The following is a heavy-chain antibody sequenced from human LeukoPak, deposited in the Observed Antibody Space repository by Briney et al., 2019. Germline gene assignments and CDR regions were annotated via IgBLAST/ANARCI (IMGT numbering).Heavy chain of an antibody. J-gene: IGHJ4*02. CDR1: GFGFTSYW. Sequence: TGGSLRLSCAASGFGFTSYWMNWVRQAPGKGLEWVANIKYDGSEKNYVGSVKGRFTISRDNVKKSLYLQMDSLRAEDTAVYYCARRNLFDYWGQGALVIVSS. D-gene: IGHD2/OR15-2a*01. V-gene: IGHV3-7*01. CDR3: ARRNLFDY. CDR2: IKYDGSEK.